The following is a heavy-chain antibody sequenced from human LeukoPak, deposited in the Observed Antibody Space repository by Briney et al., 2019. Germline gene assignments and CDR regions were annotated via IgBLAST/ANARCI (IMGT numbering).Heavy chain of an antibody. CDR2: IYYSGST. D-gene: IGHD3-22*01. CDR3: ARQLSHYYDSSGNTLDYDAFDI. V-gene: IGHV4-59*07. J-gene: IGHJ3*02. CDR1: GGSISSYY. Sequence: SDTLSLTCTLSGGSISSYYWSWIRQPPGKGLEWIGYIYYSGSTNYNPSLKSRVTISVDTSKNQFSLKLSSVTAADTAVYYCARQLSHYYDSSGNTLDYDAFDIWGQGTMVTVSS.